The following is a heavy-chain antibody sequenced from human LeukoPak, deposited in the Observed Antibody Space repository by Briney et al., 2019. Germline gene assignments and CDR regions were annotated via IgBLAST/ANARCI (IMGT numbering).Heavy chain of an antibody. D-gene: IGHD3-9*01. J-gene: IGHJ4*02. CDR1: GFTFSDYE. Sequence: PGGSLRLSCAASGFTFSDYEMYWVRQAPEKGLEWVSYISAGAGVIFYADSVKGRFSITRDNAKNSLFLQMNSLRAEDTAVYYCARVRTTDTLTGYKQELDYWGRGTLVTVSS. CDR2: ISAGAGVI. CDR3: ARVRTTDTLTGYKQELDY. V-gene: IGHV3-48*03.